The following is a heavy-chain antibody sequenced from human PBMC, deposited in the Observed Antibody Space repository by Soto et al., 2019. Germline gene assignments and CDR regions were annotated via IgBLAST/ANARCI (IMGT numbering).Heavy chain of an antibody. V-gene: IGHV3-48*01. CDR3: AKGKLSGYTNYYSMDV. D-gene: IGHD2-2*02. CDR1: GFTFSRYS. CDR2: ISSSSNSI. Sequence: GGSLRLSCAASGFTFSRYSMNWVRQAPGKGLEWVSYISSSSNSIYYADSVKGRFTISRDNAKNSLHLQMNSLRAEDTAVYYCAKGKLSGYTNYYSMDVWGKGTTVTVSS. J-gene: IGHJ6*03.